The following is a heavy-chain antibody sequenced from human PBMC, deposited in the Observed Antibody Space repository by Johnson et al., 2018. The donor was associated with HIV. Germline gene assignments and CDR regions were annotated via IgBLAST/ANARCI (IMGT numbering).Heavy chain of an antibody. D-gene: IGHD5-24*01. CDR2: ISSSGSAI. J-gene: IGHJ3*02. Sequence: VQLVESGGGVVQPGRSLRLSCAASGFTFSTYWMHWVRQTPGKGLEGVSYISSSGSAIKYADSVKGRFTISRDNAKTSLFLQMRSLRPEDTAVYFCAREMAWEDAFDIWGQGTMVTVSS. CDR3: AREMAWEDAFDI. CDR1: GFTFSTYW. V-gene: IGHV3-48*04.